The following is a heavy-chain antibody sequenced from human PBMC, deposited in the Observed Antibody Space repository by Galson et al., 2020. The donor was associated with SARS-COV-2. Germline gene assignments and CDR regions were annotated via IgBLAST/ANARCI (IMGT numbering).Heavy chain of an antibody. CDR2: IKPDGSEK. CDR3: ARDDQYSYAGGDYLEGFFQH. Sequence: GESLKISCATSGFSFSNYWMSWVRQAPGKGLEWVANIKPDGSEKYYVESLKGRFTISRDNAKNSLFLQMNSLRAEDAAVYYCARDDQYSYAGGDYLEGFFQHWGRGTLVSVSS. CDR1: GFSFSNYW. D-gene: IGHD3-10*01. J-gene: IGHJ1*01. V-gene: IGHV3-7*05.